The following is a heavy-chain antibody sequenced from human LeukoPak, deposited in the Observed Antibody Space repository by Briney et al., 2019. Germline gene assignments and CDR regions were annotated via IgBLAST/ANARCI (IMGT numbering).Heavy chain of an antibody. Sequence: PSETLSLTCAVYGGSFSGYYWSWIRQPPGKGLEWIGEINHSGSTNYNPSLKSRVTISVDTSKNQFSLKLSSVTAADTAVYYCAGGRRNMITFGQTWSFDYWGQGTLVTVSS. J-gene: IGHJ4*02. D-gene: IGHD3-16*01. CDR2: INHSGST. V-gene: IGHV4-34*01. CDR3: AGGRRNMITFGQTWSFDY. CDR1: GGSFSGYY.